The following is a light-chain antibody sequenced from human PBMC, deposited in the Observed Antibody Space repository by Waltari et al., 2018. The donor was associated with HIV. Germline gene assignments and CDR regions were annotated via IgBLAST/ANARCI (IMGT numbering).Light chain of an antibody. V-gene: IGKV3-15*01. CDR3: QQYTSWYT. CDR2: GAS. J-gene: IGKJ2*01. CDR1: QSVSSN. Sequence: EIVMTQSPDTLSVSPGGRASQSVSSNVAWYQQKPGQAPRLLIYGASTRATGISARFSGSGSGTEFTLTISSLQSEDFAVYFCQQYTSWYTFGQGTKLEIK.